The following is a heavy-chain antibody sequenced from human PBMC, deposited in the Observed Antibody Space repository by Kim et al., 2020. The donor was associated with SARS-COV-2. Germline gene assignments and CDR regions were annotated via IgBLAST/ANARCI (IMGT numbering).Heavy chain of an antibody. D-gene: IGHD1-7*01. CDR1: GFTFSSYE. Sequence: GGSLRLSCAASGFTFSSYEMNWVRQAPGKGLEWVSYISSSGSTIYYADSVKGRFTISRDNAKNSLYLQMNSLRAEDTAVYYCARELELPAPFDYWGQGTLVTFSS. J-gene: IGHJ4*02. CDR2: ISSSGSTI. CDR3: ARELELPAPFDY. V-gene: IGHV3-48*03.